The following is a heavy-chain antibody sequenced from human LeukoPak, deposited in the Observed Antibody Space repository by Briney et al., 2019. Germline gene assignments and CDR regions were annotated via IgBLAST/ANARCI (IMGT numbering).Heavy chain of an antibody. CDR2: IWYDGSNK. CDR3: ARDLPNGDHEVGDY. J-gene: IGHJ4*02. CDR1: GFTFSSYG. V-gene: IGHV3-33*01. D-gene: IGHD4-17*01. Sequence: GGSLRLSCAASGFTFSSYGMHWVRQAPGEGLEWVAVIWYDGSNKYYADSVKGRFTISRDKSKNTLYLQMNSLRAEDTAVYYCARDLPNGDHEVGDYWGQGALVTVSS.